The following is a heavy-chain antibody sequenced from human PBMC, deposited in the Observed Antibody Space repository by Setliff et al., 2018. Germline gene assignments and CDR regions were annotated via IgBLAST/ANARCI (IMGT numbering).Heavy chain of an antibody. V-gene: IGHV1-69*10. CDR3: ARSVGGVSVSSPFDY. J-gene: IGHJ4*02. CDR1: GVTFSRYA. D-gene: IGHD3-16*02. CDR2: IIPFLAKA. Sequence: SVKVSCKASGVTFSRYAISWVRQAPGQGLEWMGGIIPFLAKANYAQKYQGKVTITADESTNTAYMELSSLRSEDTAVYYCARSVGGVSVSSPFDYWGQGTLVTVSS.